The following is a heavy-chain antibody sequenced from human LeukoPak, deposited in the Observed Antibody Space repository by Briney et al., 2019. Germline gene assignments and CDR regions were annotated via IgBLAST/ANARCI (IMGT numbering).Heavy chain of an antibody. J-gene: IGHJ6*03. Sequence: PSETLSLTCAVYGGSFSGYYWSWIRQPPGKGLEWIGEINHSGSTNYNPSLKSRVTISVDTSKNQFSLKLSSVTAADTAVYYCARHYSQWLLRYYYYMDVWGKGTTVTISS. D-gene: IGHD6-19*01. V-gene: IGHV4-34*01. CDR1: GGSFSGYY. CDR2: INHSGST. CDR3: ARHYSQWLLRYYYYMDV.